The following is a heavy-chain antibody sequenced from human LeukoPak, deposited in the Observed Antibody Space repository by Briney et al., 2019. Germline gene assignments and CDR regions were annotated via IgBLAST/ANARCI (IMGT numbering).Heavy chain of an antibody. D-gene: IGHD6-19*01. CDR3: ARASLIPVAEKLPFES. CDR2: INPNSGGT. CDR1: EYTFTAYY. J-gene: IGHJ4*02. V-gene: IGHV1-2*02. Sequence: ASVKVSCKASEYTFTAYYMHWVRQAPGQGLESMGWINPNSGGTNYAQKFQGRVTMTRDTSISTVYMELSRLRSDDTAVYLCARASLIPVAEKLPFESWGQGTLVTVSS.